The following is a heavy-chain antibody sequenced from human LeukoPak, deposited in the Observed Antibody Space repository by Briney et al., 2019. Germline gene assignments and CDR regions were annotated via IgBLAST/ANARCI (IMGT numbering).Heavy chain of an antibody. CDR3: ARRYVWFDP. Sequence: SETLSLTCTVSGGSISSSSYYWGWIRQPPGKGLEWIGSIYYSGSTYYNPSLKSRVTISVDTSKHQFSLKLSSVTAADTAVYYCARRYVWFDPWGQGTLVTVSS. V-gene: IGHV4-39*01. D-gene: IGHD5-12*01. CDR1: GGSISSSSYY. J-gene: IGHJ5*02. CDR2: IYYSGST.